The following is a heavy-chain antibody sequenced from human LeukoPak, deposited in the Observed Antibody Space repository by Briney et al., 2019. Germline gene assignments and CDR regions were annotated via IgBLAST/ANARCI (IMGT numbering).Heavy chain of an antibody. V-gene: IGHV4-34*01. D-gene: IGHD3-16*02. J-gene: IGHJ4*02. Sequence: KPSETLSLTCAVYGGSFSGYYWSWIRQPPGKGLEWIGEINHSGSTNYNPSLKSRVTISVDTSKNQFSLKLSSVTAADTAVYYCASGRSYRAYFDYWGQGTLVTVSS. CDR3: ASGRSYRAYFDY. CDR2: INHSGST. CDR1: GGSFSGYY.